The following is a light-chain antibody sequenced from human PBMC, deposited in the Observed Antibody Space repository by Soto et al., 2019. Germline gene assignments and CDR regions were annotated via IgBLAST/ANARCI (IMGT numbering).Light chain of an antibody. J-gene: IGLJ1*01. CDR2: EVS. CDR3: SSFISSSTIV. Sequence: QSVLTQPASVSGAPGQSITISCTGTSSDIGDYKYVSWYQKHPGKAPKALIYEVSNRPSNVSLRFSGSKSDTTAFLTISGLQAEDEADYYCSSFISSSTIVFGSGTKLTVL. CDR1: SSDIGDYKY. V-gene: IGLV2-14*01.